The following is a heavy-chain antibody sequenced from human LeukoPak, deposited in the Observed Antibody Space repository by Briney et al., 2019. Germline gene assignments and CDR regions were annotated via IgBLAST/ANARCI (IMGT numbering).Heavy chain of an antibody. D-gene: IGHD1-1*01. CDR3: ARVAKERVGGVYYFDY. V-gene: IGHV3-13*01. CDR2: IGTAGDT. CDR1: GFTFSDYD. Sequence: SGGFLRLSCAASGFTFSDYDMHWVRRATGKGLEWVSAIGTAGDTYYTGSVKGRFTISRENAKNSLYLQMNSLRAGDTAVYYCARVAKERVGGVYYFDYWGQGTLVTVSS. J-gene: IGHJ4*02.